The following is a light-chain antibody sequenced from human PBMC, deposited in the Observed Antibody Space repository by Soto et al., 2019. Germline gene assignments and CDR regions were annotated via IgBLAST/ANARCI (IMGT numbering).Light chain of an antibody. Sequence: DVQVTYSPSTLYASVGDTVTITSRASQGIDGCLAWYQQKPGKAPNLLIYSASRLGSGVPSRFRGSGSGTEFTLTISSLQPEDFATYYCQNYNDCSRTFGPGTKVDIK. CDR2: SAS. V-gene: IGKV1-5*03. J-gene: IGKJ1*01. CDR1: QGIDGC. CDR3: QNYNDCSRT.